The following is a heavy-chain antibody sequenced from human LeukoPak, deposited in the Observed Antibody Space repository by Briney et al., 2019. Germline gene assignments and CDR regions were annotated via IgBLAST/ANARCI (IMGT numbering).Heavy chain of an antibody. D-gene: IGHD2-21*01. Sequence: SVKVSCKASGGTFSSYAISWVRQAPGRGLEWMGGIIPIFGTANYAQKFQGRVTITADESTSTAYMELSSLRSEDTAVYYCARDFFSWHSPGLAYYWGQGTLVTVSS. CDR2: IIPIFGTA. J-gene: IGHJ4*02. CDR3: ARDFFSWHSPGLAYY. V-gene: IGHV1-69*13. CDR1: GGTFSSYA.